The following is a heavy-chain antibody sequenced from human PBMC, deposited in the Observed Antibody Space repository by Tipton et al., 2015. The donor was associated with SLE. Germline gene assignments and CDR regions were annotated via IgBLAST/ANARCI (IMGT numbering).Heavy chain of an antibody. J-gene: IGHJ4*02. D-gene: IGHD5-12*01. CDR2: IYPDDSDS. Sequence: QLVQSGAEVKKPGESLKISCKGSGYSFTNYWIGWVRQMPGKGLEWMGMIYPDDSDSRYSPSFQGQVTLSADKSISTAYLQWSSLKASDTAMYYCATTLYSGYDSLEYYFDFWGQGTLVTVSS. CDR1: GYSFTNYW. V-gene: IGHV5-51*01. CDR3: ATTLYSGYDSLEYYFDF.